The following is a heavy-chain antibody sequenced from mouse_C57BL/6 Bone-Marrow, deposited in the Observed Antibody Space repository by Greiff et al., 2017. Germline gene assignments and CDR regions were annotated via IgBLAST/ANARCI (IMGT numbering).Heavy chain of an antibody. D-gene: IGHD1-1*01. Sequence: QVQLQQSGPGLVQPSQSLSITCTVSGFSLTSYGVHWVRQSPGKGLEWLGVIWSGGSTDYNAAFISRLSISKDNSKSQVFFKMNSLQVDDTAIYYCARRGLLRWDAMDYWGQGTSVTVSS. CDR2: IWSGGST. CDR1: GFSLTSYG. CDR3: ARRGLLRWDAMDY. V-gene: IGHV2-2*01. J-gene: IGHJ4*01.